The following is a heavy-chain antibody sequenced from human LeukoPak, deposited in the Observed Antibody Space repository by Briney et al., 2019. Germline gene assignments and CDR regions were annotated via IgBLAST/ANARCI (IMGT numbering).Heavy chain of an antibody. D-gene: IGHD2-2*01. Sequence: GASVTVSFKSSGFTFTVHYIHWVRQAPGQGREGMGYIGPRNSAASYAEKFQGRVTMTRDTSLSTAYMELSRLTSDDTAVYYCAREGSDQLSKDFDYWGQGTLVTVSS. J-gene: IGHJ4*02. CDR1: GFTFTVHY. CDR2: IGPRNSAA. CDR3: AREGSDQLSKDFDY. V-gene: IGHV1-2*02.